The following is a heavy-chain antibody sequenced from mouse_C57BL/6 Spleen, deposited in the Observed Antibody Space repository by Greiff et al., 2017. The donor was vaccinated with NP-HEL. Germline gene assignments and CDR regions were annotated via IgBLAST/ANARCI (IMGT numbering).Heavy chain of an antibody. CDR3: ASPRSSTYYCDY. CDR2: IYPGDGDT. J-gene: IGHJ2*01. D-gene: IGHD1-1*01. Sequence: QVQLQQSGPELVKPGASVKISCKASGYAFSSSWMNWVKQRPGKGLEWIGRIYPGDGDTNYNGQFKGKATLTADKSSSTAYMQLSSLTSEDSAVYFCASPRSSTYYCDYWGQGTTLTVSS. V-gene: IGHV1-82*01. CDR1: GYAFSSSW.